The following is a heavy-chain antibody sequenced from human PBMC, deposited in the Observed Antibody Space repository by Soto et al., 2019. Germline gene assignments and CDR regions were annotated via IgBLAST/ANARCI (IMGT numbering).Heavy chain of an antibody. CDR3: AREDYYESSGGMDV. J-gene: IGHJ6*02. CDR2: TYYRSKWYN. CDR1: GDSVSSNSAA. V-gene: IGHV6-1*01. D-gene: IGHD3-22*01. Sequence: SQTLSLTCAISGDSVSSNSAAWSLIRQSPSRGLEWLGRTYYRSKWYNDFAVSLKSRLTINPDPLKNQFSLLLNSVTPEDTAVYYCAREDYYESSGGMDVWGQGTAVTVYS.